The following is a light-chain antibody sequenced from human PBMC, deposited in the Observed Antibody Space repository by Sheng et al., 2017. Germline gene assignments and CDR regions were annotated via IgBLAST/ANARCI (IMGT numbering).Light chain of an antibody. Sequence: ETVLTQSPGILSLSPGERATLSCRASQSVVSNYLAWYQQKPGQAPSLLVYDASTRATGIPDRFSGSGSGTDFSLTISRLEPDDLAVYYCQQYGTSPLTFGGGTKVEIK. CDR1: QSVVSNY. CDR2: DAS. J-gene: IGKJ4*01. CDR3: QQYGTSPLT. V-gene: IGKV3-20*01.